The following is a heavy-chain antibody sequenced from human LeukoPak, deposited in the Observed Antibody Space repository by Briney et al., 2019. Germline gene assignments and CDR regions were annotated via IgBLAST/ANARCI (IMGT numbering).Heavy chain of an antibody. CDR1: GDSMRGHY. D-gene: IGHD3-3*01. CDR3: ARVPTIYGVDMYYFDY. V-gene: IGHV4-59*11. J-gene: IGHJ4*02. CDR2: IYSSGST. Sequence: SSETLSLTCSVSGDSMRGHYWTWIRQPPGKGLDWIGYIYSSGSTNYKLSLKTRVTISEGTSKNQFSLRLASVTTADTAVYYCARVPTIYGVDMYYFDYWGQGTLVTVSS.